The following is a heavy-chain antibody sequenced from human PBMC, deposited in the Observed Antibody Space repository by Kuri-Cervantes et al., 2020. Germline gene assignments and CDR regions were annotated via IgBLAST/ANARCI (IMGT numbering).Heavy chain of an antibody. J-gene: IGHJ3*02. V-gene: IGHV3-48*04. D-gene: IGHD2-15*01. Sequence: GESLKISCEASGFTFSSYSMNWVRQAPGKGLEWVSYISSSCSTIYYADSVKGRFTISRDNAKNSLYLQMHSLRAEDTAVYYCARGFGGHTQPDAFDIWGQGTMVTVSS. CDR3: ARGFGGHTQPDAFDI. CDR1: GFTFSSYS. CDR2: ISSSCSTI.